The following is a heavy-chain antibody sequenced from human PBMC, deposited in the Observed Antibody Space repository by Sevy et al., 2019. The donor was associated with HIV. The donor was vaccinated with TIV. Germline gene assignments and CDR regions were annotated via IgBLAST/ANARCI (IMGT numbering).Heavy chain of an antibody. CDR1: GFTFSTHW. V-gene: IGHV3-7*03. Sequence: GGSLRLSCAASGFTFSTHWMSWVRQAPGKGLEWVANIKEDGSEKYYVDSVKGRFTISRDNAKNSLFLQMNSLRAEDXAVYYCAKDVYWGQGTLVTVSS. CDR2: IKEDGSEK. CDR3: AKDVY. J-gene: IGHJ4*02.